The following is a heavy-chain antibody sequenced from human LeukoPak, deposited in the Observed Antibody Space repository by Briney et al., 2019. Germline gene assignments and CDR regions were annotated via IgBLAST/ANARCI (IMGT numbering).Heavy chain of an antibody. CDR1: SGSFSGYS. J-gene: IGHJ4*02. V-gene: IGHV4-59*10. Sequence: PSETLSLTCAVYSGSFSGYSWSWIRQPPGKGLEWIGRIYTSGSTNYNPSLKSRVTMSVDTSKNQFSLKLSSVTAADTAVYYCARDHQWLAVFDYWGQGTLVTVCS. CDR3: ARDHQWLAVFDY. CDR2: IYTSGST. D-gene: IGHD6-19*01.